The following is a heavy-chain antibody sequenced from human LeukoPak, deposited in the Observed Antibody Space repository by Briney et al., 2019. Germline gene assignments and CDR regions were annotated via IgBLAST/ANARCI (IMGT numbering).Heavy chain of an antibody. V-gene: IGHV3-33*01. D-gene: IGHD3-22*01. CDR2: IWYDGRNK. CDR1: GFTFSSYG. Sequence: GRSLRLSCAASGFTFSSYGMHWVRQAPGRGLEWVALIWYDGRNKYYADSVKSRFTISRDNSKNTLSLQLNSLRDEDTAVYYCARDGLGYDSSGYYEEDGFDIWGQGTMVTVSS. CDR3: ARDGLGYDSSGYYEEDGFDI. J-gene: IGHJ3*02.